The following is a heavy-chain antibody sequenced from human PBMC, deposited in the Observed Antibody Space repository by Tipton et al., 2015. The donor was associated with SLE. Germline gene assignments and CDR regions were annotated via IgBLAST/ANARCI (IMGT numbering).Heavy chain of an antibody. CDR3: ARGGQTGAFDI. CDR1: GGSFSGYY. J-gene: IGHJ3*02. CDR2: INHSGST. D-gene: IGHD1-14*01. V-gene: IGHV4-34*01. Sequence: TLSLTCAVYGGSFSGYYWSWIRQPPGKGLEWIGEINHSGSTNYNPSLKSRVTISVDTSKNQFSVKLSSVTAADTAVYYCARGGQTGAFDIWGQGTMVTVSS.